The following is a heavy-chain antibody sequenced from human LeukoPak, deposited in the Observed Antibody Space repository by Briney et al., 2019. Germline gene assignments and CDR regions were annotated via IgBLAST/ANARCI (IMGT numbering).Heavy chain of an antibody. CDR2: ISSSGSYI. Sequence: GGSLRLSCAASGFTFSTYSMNWVRQAPGKGLEWVSSISSSGSYIYYADSVEGRFAISRDSAKNSLYLQMSSLRAEDTAVYYCARDYYGDYGLDYWGQGTLVTVTS. CDR1: GFTFSTYS. D-gene: IGHD4-17*01. J-gene: IGHJ4*02. CDR3: ARDYYGDYGLDY. V-gene: IGHV3-21*01.